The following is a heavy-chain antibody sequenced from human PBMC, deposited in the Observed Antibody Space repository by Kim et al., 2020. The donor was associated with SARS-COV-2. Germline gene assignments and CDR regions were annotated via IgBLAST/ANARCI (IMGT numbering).Heavy chain of an antibody. V-gene: IGHV4-31*03. Sequence: SETLSLTCTVSGGSISSGGYYWSWIRQHPGKGLEWIGYIYYSGSTYYNPSLKSRVTISVDTSKNQFSLKLSSVTAADTAVYYCARDGGVDHDYGDHEGWFDPWGQGTLVTVSS. D-gene: IGHD4-17*01. CDR3: ARDGGVDHDYGDHEGWFDP. CDR2: IYYSGST. CDR1: GGSISSGGYY. J-gene: IGHJ5*02.